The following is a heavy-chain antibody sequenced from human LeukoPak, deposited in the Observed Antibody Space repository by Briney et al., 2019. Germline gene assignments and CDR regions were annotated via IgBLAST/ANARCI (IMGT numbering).Heavy chain of an antibody. J-gene: IGHJ4*02. CDR1: GFTFSSYG. D-gene: IGHD3-9*01. CDR2: IWYDGSNK. CDR3: ARDRDDDILTGYPDYSFDY. V-gene: IGHV3-33*01. Sequence: GGSLRLSCAASGFTFSSYGMHWVRQAPGKGLEWVAVIWYDGSNKYYADSVKGRFTISRGNSKNTLYLQMNSLRSEDTAVYYCARDRDDDILTGYPDYSFDYWGQGTLVTVSS.